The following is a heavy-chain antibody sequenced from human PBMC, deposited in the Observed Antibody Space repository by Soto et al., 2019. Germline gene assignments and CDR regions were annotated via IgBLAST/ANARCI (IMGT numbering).Heavy chain of an antibody. D-gene: IGHD7-27*01. CDR2: ISGGGDAA. Sequence: EVQLLESGGGLVQPGGSLRLYCAGSGFTFINYAMNWVRQAPGKGLEWVSSISGGGDAAFFGDSVRGRFTISRDNSKNTVTLQMNSLGVGDTAVYYCARKILGSTTRPDYWYFDLWGRGTLVTVSS. CDR3: ARKILGSTTRPDYWYFDL. V-gene: IGHV3-23*01. J-gene: IGHJ2*01. CDR1: GFTFINYA.